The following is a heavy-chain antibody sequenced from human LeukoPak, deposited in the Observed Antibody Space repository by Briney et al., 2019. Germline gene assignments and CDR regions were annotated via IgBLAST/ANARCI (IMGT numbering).Heavy chain of an antibody. CDR3: ASWAGGNEPIASFDY. D-gene: IGHD6-13*01. V-gene: IGHV1-2*02. CDR2: INLNSGGT. Sequence: ASVNVSCKTSGYTFTVYYMHWMRQAPGQGLEWMGWINLNSGGTNYAQKFQGRVTMTRDTSISTAYMELNRLRSDDTAVYYCASWAGGNEPIASFDYWGQGTLVTVSS. J-gene: IGHJ4*02. CDR1: GYTFTVYY.